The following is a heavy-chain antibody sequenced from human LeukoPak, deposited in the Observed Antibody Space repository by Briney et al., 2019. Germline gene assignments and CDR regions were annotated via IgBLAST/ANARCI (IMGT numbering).Heavy chain of an antibody. CDR3: QSRYLEWLLEY. V-gene: IGHV4-39*01. CDR1: GGSINSNNYY. D-gene: IGHD3-3*01. CDR2: IYSSGSA. Sequence: SETLSLTCTVSGGSINSNNYYWGWIRQPPGKGLEWIGSIYSSGSAYYNPSLKSRVTISVDTSKNQFSLRPSSVTAADTAVYYCQSRYLEWLLEYWGQGTLVTVSS. J-gene: IGHJ4*02.